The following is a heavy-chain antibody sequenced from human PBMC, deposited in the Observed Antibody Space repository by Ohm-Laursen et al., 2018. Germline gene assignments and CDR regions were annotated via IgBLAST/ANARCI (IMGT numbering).Heavy chain of an antibody. CDR2: INHRGNT. Sequence: SETLSLTCALYSGSFGPYYWSWIRQSPGKGLEWIGEINHRGNTNYSPSLKSRVTMSVDTSRNHFSLELTSVTAADTAVYYCAREYSDDGGYRYDAFDVWGHGTVVTVSS. CDR1: SGSFGPYY. CDR3: AREYSDDGGYRYDAFDV. V-gene: IGHV4-34*01. D-gene: IGHD2-15*01. J-gene: IGHJ3*01.